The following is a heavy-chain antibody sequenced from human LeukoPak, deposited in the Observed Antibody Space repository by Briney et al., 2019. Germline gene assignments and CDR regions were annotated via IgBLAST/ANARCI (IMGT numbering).Heavy chain of an antibody. Sequence: ASVKVSCKASGYTFTSYGISWVRQAPGQGLEWMGWISAYNGNTNYAQKLQGRVTMTTDTSTSTAYMELRSLRSDDTAVYYCAREEQQGLENYYYYYGMDVWGQGTTVTVSS. D-gene: IGHD6-13*01. CDR3: AREEQQGLENYYYYYGMDV. J-gene: IGHJ6*02. CDR1: GYTFTSYG. V-gene: IGHV1-18*01. CDR2: ISAYNGNT.